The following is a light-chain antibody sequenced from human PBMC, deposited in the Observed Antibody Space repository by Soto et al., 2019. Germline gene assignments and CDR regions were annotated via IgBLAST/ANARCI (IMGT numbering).Light chain of an antibody. CDR2: LGS. V-gene: IGKV2-28*01. CDR3: MQALQTPLT. J-gene: IGKJ4*01. Sequence: DLVMTQFPLSLPVTPGEPASISCRSSQSLLHTNGYNYLDWYLQKPRQSPQLLIYLGSNRASGVPDRFSGSGSCTDFTLRITRVEAEDVGVYYCMQALQTPLTFGGGTKVDIK. CDR1: QSLLHTNGYNY.